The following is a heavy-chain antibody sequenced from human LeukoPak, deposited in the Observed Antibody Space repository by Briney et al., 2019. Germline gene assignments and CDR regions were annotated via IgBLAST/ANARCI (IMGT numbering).Heavy chain of an antibody. V-gene: IGHV3-23*01. CDR3: ARDLHYYVAMDV. Sequence: PGGSLRLSCEASGFTFSAYVMTWVRQAPGKGLEWVSSIGSDNKSHYSESVKGRFAISRDNSKSIVFLQLNSLRAEDTALYYCARDLHYYVAMDVRGQGTTVYVSS. J-gene: IGHJ6*02. D-gene: IGHD3-10*02. CDR1: GFTFSAYV. CDR2: IGSDNKS.